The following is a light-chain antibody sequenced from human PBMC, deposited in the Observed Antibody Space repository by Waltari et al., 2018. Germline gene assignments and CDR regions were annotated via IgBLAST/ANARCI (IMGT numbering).Light chain of an antibody. V-gene: IGKV3-11*01. CDR3: QQRKDWPRS. CDR2: DVS. Sequence: EIVLTQSPATLSLSPGETATLSCRASQSVSSYLAWYQQKPGQAPRLLIYDVSNRATGIPARFGGSGSGVDFTLTISSLEPEDFAVYYCQQRKDWPRSFGQGTKVEIK. J-gene: IGKJ2*03. CDR1: QSVSSY.